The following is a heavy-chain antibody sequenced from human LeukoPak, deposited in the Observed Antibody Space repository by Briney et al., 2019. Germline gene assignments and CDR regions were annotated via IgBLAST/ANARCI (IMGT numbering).Heavy chain of an antibody. J-gene: IGHJ6*02. V-gene: IGHV3-11*01. CDR1: GFTFSDYY. CDR3: ARGLRDGRILSRCMDV. D-gene: IGHD1-14*01. CDR2: ISSSGSTI. Sequence: PGGSLRLSCAASGFTFSDYYMSWIRQAPGKGLEWVSYISSSGSTIYYADSVKGRFTISRDNAKNSLYLQMNSLRAEDTAVYYCARGLRDGRILSRCMDVWGQGTTVTVSS.